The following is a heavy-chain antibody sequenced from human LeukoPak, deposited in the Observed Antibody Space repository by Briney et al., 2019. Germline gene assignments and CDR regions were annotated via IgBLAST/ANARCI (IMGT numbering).Heavy chain of an antibody. V-gene: IGHV1-69*13. D-gene: IGHD6-13*01. CDR3: ARDEQDSSSWYARWFDP. Sequence: SVKVSCKASGGTFSSLTISWVRQAPGQGLEWMGGIIPIFNIPHYAQTFQGRVMITADESTSTAYMELNSLRSDDTAVYYCARDEQDSSSWYARWFDPWGQGTLVTVSS. CDR1: GGTFSSLT. J-gene: IGHJ5*02. CDR2: IIPIFNIP.